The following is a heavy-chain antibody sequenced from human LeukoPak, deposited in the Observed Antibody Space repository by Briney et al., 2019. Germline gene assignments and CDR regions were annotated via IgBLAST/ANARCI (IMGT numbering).Heavy chain of an antibody. CDR1: GFTLSNAW. V-gene: IGHV3-15*04. J-gene: IGHJ4*02. Sequence: PGGSLRLSCAASGFTLSNAWRAWVRQAPGKGLEGVGRIGSKNDGCTIGYGGAVKDRFTISRDDSKNTLYLQMNSLEIEDTAVYFCTTDRTMKGYWGQGTLVTVSS. CDR3: TTDRTMKGY. D-gene: IGHD3-22*01. CDR2: IGSKNDGCTI.